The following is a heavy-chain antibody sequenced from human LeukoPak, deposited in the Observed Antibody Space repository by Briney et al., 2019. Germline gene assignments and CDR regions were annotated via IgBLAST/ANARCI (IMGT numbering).Heavy chain of an antibody. Sequence: GGSLRLSCAASGFTVSNNYMTWVRQAPGKGLDWVSIIYAGGTTYYADSVKGRFIISRDNPKNTLYLQMNSLSAEDTAVYYCARDSGLDAFDIWGQGTMVTVSS. CDR3: ARDSGLDAFDI. CDR1: GFTVSNNY. J-gene: IGHJ3*02. D-gene: IGHD3-10*01. CDR2: IYAGGTT. V-gene: IGHV3-53*01.